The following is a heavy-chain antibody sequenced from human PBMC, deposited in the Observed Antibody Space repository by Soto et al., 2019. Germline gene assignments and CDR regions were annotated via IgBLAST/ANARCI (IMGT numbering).Heavy chain of an antibody. V-gene: IGHV3-30*03. CDR3: ARDGSGWPPYY. CDR2: VSYDGTNK. D-gene: IGHD6-19*01. Sequence: GGSLRLSCAASGFSFSHYGMHWVRQAPGKGLEWVAVVSYDGTNKYYADSVRGRFTISRDNSKNTLYLQMNSLRAEDTAVYYCARDGSGWPPYYWGQGTLVTVSS. CDR1: GFSFSHYG. J-gene: IGHJ4*02.